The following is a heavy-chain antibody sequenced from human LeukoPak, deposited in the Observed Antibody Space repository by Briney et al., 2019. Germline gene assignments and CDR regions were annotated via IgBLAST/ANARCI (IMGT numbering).Heavy chain of an antibody. CDR1: GVSISSYY. V-gene: IGHV4-4*07. Sequence: KPSETLSLTCTVSGVSISSYYWSWLRQPAGKELQWIGRIYTSGSTNYNRSLKSRVTMSVDTSKNQFSLKLSSVTAADTAVYYCASGGVTAYYYYYMDVWGKGTTVTVSS. CDR3: ASGGVTAYYYYYMDV. D-gene: IGHD4-23*01. CDR2: IYTSGST. J-gene: IGHJ6*03.